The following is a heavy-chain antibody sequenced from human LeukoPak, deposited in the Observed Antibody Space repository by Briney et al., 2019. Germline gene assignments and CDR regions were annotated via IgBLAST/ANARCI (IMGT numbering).Heavy chain of an antibody. J-gene: IGHJ4*02. V-gene: IGHV3-30*02. CDR3: AKDFGYCSSTSCYDFAAPGYCSGGSCYAGDY. CDR1: GFTFSSYG. CDR2: IRYDGSNK. D-gene: IGHD2-2*03. Sequence: PGGSLRLSCAASGFTFSSYGMHWVRQAPGKGLEWVAFIRYDGSNKYYADSVKGRFTISRDNSKNTLYLQMNSLRAEDTAVYYCAKDFGYCSSTSCYDFAAPGYCSGGSCYAGDYWGQGTLVTVSS.